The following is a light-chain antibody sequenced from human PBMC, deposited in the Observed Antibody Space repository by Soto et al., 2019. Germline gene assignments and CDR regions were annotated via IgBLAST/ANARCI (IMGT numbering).Light chain of an antibody. V-gene: IGKV3-11*01. CDR1: QSVSDY. CDR3: QQRLMWPPT. J-gene: IGKJ4*01. CDR2: GAS. Sequence: EIVLTQSPATLSLSPGERATLSCRASQSVSDYLAWYRQKPGQAPSLLIYGASDRATGVPARFSGSGYGTDFTLIIDSLEPEDFGVYYCQQRLMWPPTFGGGTKVDIK.